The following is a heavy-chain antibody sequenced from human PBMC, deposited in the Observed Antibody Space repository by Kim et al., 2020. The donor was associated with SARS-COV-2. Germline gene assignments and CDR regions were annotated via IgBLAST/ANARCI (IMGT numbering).Heavy chain of an antibody. CDR1: GFTFSYYA. V-gene: IGHV3-23*01. J-gene: IGHJ6*03. Sequence: GGSLRRSCAASGFTFSYYAMTWVRQAPGKGLEWVSSISGSGAITYYADSVKGRFTISRDNSKNVLYLQMNSLRPEDTALYYCAHSSNWYSDYYYYYMDV. CDR2: ISGSGAIT. D-gene: IGHD6-13*01. CDR3: AHSSNWYSDYYYYYMDV.